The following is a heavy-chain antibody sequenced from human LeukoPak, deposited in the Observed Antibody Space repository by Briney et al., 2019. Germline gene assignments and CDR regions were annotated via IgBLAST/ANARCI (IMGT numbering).Heavy chain of an antibody. CDR2: IYYSGST. CDR1: GGSISDTRDY. V-gene: IGHV4-39*01. J-gene: IGHJ5*01. D-gene: IGHD3-16*01. CDR3: ARNHSGATGTPGGWFDS. Sequence: SETLSLTCSVSGGSISDTRDYWGWIRQPPGKRLEWIGSIYYSGSTHYNPSLRSRVSMSIDTSKRQFSLKLASVTAADTGLYYCARNHSGATGTPGGWFDSWGQGTLVIVSS.